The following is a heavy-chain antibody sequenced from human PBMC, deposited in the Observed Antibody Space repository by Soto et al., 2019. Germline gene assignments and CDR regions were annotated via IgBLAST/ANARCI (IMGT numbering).Heavy chain of an antibody. D-gene: IGHD6-19*01. CDR3: AREPGIAVAGTPLDY. CDR1: GGTFSSYT. CDR2: IIPILGIA. Sequence: GASVKVSCKASGGTFSSYTISWVRQAPGQGLEWMGRIIPILGIANYAQKFQGRVTITADKSTSTAYMELSSLRSEDTAVYYCAREPGIAVAGTPLDYWGQGTLVTVSS. V-gene: IGHV1-69*04. J-gene: IGHJ4*02.